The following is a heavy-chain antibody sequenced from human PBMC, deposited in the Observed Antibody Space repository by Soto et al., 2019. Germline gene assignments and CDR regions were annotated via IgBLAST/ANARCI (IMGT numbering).Heavy chain of an antibody. J-gene: IGHJ4*02. D-gene: IGHD3-10*02. CDR3: ARTRLITMSPHGLPYYFDY. CDR2: IYPGDSDT. CDR1: GYSFTSYW. Sequence: PGESLKISCKGSGYSFTSYWIGWVRQMPGKGLEWMGIIYPGDSDTRYSPSFQGQVTISADKSISTAYLQWSSLKASDTAMYYCARTRLITMSPHGLPYYFDYWGQGTLVTVSS. V-gene: IGHV5-51*01.